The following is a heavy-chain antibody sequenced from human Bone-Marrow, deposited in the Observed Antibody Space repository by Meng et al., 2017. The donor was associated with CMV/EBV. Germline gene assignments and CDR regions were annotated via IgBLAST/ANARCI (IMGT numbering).Heavy chain of an antibody. CDR1: GFTFSSYS. J-gene: IGHJ6*02. CDR2: ISSSSSYI. Sequence: GGSLRPSCAASGFTFSSYSMNWVRQAPGKGLEWVSSISSSSSYIYYADSVKGRFTISRDNAKNSLYLQMNSLRAEDTAVYYCARSYTAVTFYYYYGMDVWGQGATVTVSS. CDR3: ARSYTAVTFYYYYGMDV. V-gene: IGHV3-21*01. D-gene: IGHD3-16*01.